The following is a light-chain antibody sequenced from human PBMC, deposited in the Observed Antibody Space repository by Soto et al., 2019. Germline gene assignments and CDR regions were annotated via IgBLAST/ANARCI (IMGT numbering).Light chain of an antibody. CDR2: DVS. V-gene: IGKV3-11*01. Sequence: EIVLTQSPATLSFSPGERATLSCRASQSVSSYLAWYQQKPGQAPRLLIYDVSKRATGIPARFSGSGSGTEFTLTISSLVPEDFSVYYCQQRSNWPWTFGQGTKVEI. J-gene: IGKJ1*01. CDR3: QQRSNWPWT. CDR1: QSVSSY.